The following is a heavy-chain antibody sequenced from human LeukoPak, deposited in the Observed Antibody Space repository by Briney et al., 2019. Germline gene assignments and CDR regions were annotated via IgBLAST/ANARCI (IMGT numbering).Heavy chain of an antibody. Sequence: ASVKVSCKTSGYTFTDYYMHWVRQAPGQGLEWMGRINPNSGGKNYAQKFQDRVTMTRDTSTCTAYMELSRLRSDDTAVYYCARTWGSYSFDSWGQGTLVTVSS. V-gene: IGHV1-2*06. CDR1: GYTFTDYY. D-gene: IGHD3-16*01. CDR3: ARTWGSYSFDS. J-gene: IGHJ4*02. CDR2: INPNSGGK.